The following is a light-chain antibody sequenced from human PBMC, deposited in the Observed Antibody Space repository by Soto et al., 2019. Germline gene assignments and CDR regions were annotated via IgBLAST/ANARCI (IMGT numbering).Light chain of an antibody. CDR3: KSYAGSNTYV. Sequence: QSALSQPASVSGSPGQSITITCTVTKSDVGVYDFVSWYQHLPGKAPRLIIYEVFQRPSGVPDRFSGSKSGNTASLTVSGLQAADEADYFCKSYAGSNTYVFGSGTKVTVL. CDR1: KSDVGVYDF. J-gene: IGLJ1*01. CDR2: EVF. V-gene: IGLV2-8*01.